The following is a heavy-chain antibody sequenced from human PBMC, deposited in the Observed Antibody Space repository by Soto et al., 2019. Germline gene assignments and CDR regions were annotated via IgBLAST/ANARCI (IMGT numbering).Heavy chain of an antibody. D-gene: IGHD3-22*01. J-gene: IGHJ4*02. CDR2: IWYDGSHE. Sequence: GGSLRLSCAASGFPFRNYAMHWVRQAPGKGLEWMAIIWYDGSHEYYADSVKGRFTISRDNSKSTLYLQMNSLRAEDTAIYYCARNYLDSGGSRPLDYWGQGTQVTVSS. V-gene: IGHV3-33*01. CDR3: ARNYLDSGGSRPLDY. CDR1: GFPFRNYA.